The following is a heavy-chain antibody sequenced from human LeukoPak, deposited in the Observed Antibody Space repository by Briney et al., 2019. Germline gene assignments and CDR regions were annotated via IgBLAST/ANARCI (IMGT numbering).Heavy chain of an antibody. CDR1: GFTFSSYD. V-gene: IGHV3-13*01. CDR3: ARGTIAAAGYNWFDP. J-gene: IGHJ5*02. CDR2: IGTAGDT. D-gene: IGHD6-13*01. Sequence: GGSLRLSCAASGFTFSSYDMYWVRQATGKGLEWVSAIGTAGDTYYPGSVKGRFTISRENAKNSLYLQMNSLRAEDTAVYYCARGTIAAAGYNWFDPWGQGTLVTVSS.